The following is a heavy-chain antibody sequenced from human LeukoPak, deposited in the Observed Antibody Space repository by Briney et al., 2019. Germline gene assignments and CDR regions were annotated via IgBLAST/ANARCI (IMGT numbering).Heavy chain of an antibody. J-gene: IGHJ4*02. CDR3: SSSGGHSGESFDY. CDR1: GGSTSSYS. Sequence: SETLSLTCTVSGGSTSSYSWTWIRQPAGKGLEWVGRIFTSGSTNYNPSLKGRVTISVDTSKNQFSLKMTSVTAADTAVYYCSSSGGHSGESFDYWGQGTLVTVSS. CDR2: IFTSGST. V-gene: IGHV4-4*07. D-gene: IGHD4-23*01.